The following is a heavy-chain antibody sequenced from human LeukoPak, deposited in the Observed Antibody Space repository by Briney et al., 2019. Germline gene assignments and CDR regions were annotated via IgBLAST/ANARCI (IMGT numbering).Heavy chain of an antibody. D-gene: IGHD1-26*01. Sequence: SQTLSLTCAISGDSVSSNSAAWNWIRQSPSRGLEWLGRTYYRSKWYNDYAVSVKSRITINPDTSKNQFSLQLNSVTAADTAVYYCARGLKGRIVGATSAFDIWGQGTMVTVSS. CDR3: ARGLKGRIVGATSAFDI. CDR2: TYYRSKWYN. CDR1: GDSVSSNSAA. J-gene: IGHJ3*02. V-gene: IGHV6-1*01.